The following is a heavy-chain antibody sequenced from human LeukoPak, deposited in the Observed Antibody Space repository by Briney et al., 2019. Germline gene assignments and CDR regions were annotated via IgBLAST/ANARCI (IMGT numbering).Heavy chain of an antibody. D-gene: IGHD6-13*01. Sequence: GGSLRLSCAASGITLSSYGMHWVRQAPGQGLEWMGIINPSGGSTSYAQKFQGRVTMTRDTSTSTVYMELSSLRSEDTAVYYCARDPHSSSWYDYWGQGTLVTVSS. J-gene: IGHJ4*02. CDR3: ARDPHSSSWYDY. CDR1: GITLSSYG. CDR2: INPSGGST. V-gene: IGHV1-46*01.